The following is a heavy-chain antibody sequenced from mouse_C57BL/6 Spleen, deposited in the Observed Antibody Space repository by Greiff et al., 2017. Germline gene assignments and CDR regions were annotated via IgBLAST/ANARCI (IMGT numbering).Heavy chain of an antibody. CDR3: ARADYYAMDY. J-gene: IGHJ4*01. CDR1: GFTFSDFY. CDR2: SRNKANDYTT. Sequence: EVHLVESGGGLVQSGRSLRLSCATSGFTFSDFYMEWVRQAPGKGLEWIAASRNKANDYTTEYSASVKGRFIVSRDTSQSILYLQMNALRAEDTAIYYCARADYYAMDYWGQGTSVTVSS. V-gene: IGHV7-1*01.